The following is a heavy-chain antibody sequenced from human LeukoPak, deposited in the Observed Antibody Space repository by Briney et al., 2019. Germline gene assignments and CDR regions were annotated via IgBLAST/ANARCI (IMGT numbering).Heavy chain of an antibody. CDR1: GGTFSSYA. D-gene: IGHD2-21*02. CDR2: ILPIFGTA. V-gene: IGHV1-69*05. CDR3: ARSTLAYCGGDCYPGAFDI. Sequence: GASVKVSCKASGGTFSSYAISWVRHAPGQGLEWMGGILPIFGTANYAQKFQGRVTITTDESTSTAYMELSSLRSEDTAVYYCARSTLAYCGGDCYPGAFDIWGQGTMVTVSS. J-gene: IGHJ3*02.